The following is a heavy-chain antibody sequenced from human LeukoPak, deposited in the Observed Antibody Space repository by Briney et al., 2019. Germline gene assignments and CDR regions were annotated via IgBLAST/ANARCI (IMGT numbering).Heavy chain of an antibody. Sequence: SETLSLTCAVYGGSFSGYYWSWIRQPPGKGLEWIGEINHSGSTNYNPSLKSRVTISVDTSKNQFSLKLSSVTAADTAVYYCARGLAVAGNYFDYWGQGTLVTVSS. CDR1: GGSFSGYY. J-gene: IGHJ4*02. V-gene: IGHV4-34*01. D-gene: IGHD6-19*01. CDR3: ARGLAVAGNYFDY. CDR2: INHSGST.